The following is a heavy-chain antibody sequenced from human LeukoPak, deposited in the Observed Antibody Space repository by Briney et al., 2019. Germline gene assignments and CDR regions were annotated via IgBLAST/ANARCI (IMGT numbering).Heavy chain of an antibody. CDR3: ARKGNAFDF. V-gene: IGHV3-7*01. CDR2: IKLDVSET. Sequence: GGSLRLSCAASGFTFSSYWMTWVRQAPGKGLEWVANIKLDVSETYYVDPVRGRFTISRDNTKNSLYLQMDSLRAEDTAVYYCARKGNAFDFWGQGTMVTVSS. CDR1: GFTFSSYW. D-gene: IGHD3-10*01. J-gene: IGHJ3*01.